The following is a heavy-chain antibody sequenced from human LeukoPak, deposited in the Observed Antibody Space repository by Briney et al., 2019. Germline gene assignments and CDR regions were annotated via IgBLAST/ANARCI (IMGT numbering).Heavy chain of an antibody. Sequence: PSETLSLTCAVYGGSFSGYYWSWIRQPPGKGLEWIGEINHSGSTNHNPSLKSRVTISVETSKNQFSLKLSSVTAADTAVYNCARGGGIVVVPAAVVTWFDPWGQGTLVTVSS. V-gene: IGHV4-34*01. CDR2: INHSGST. CDR1: GGSFSGYY. CDR3: ARGGGIVVVPAAVVTWFDP. D-gene: IGHD2-2*01. J-gene: IGHJ5*02.